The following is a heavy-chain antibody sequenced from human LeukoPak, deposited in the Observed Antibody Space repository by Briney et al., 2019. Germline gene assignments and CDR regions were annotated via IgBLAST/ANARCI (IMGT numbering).Heavy chain of an antibody. D-gene: IGHD3-3*01. V-gene: IGHV3-7*01. CDR2: IKQDGSEK. J-gene: IGHJ4*02. Sequence: GGSLRLSCAASGFALSDYWMSWVRQAPGKGLEWVANIKQDGSEKYYEDSVKGRFTISRDNAKNSLYLQMNSLRAEDTAVYYCARDKTIFGPVYNWGQGTLVTVSS. CDR3: ARDKTIFGPVYN. CDR1: GFALSDYW.